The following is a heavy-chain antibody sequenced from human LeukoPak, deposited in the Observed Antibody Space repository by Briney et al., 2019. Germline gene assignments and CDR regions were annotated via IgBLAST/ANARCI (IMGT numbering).Heavy chain of an antibody. D-gene: IGHD1-26*01. CDR3: ARPGGSYWFDP. Sequence: SETLSLTCTVSGGSISSGGYYWSWIRQPPGKGLEWIGYIYHSGSTYYNPSLKSRVTISVDTSKNQFSLKLSSVTAADTAVYYCARPGGSYWFDPWGQGTLVTVSS. CDR1: GGSISSGGYY. V-gene: IGHV4-30-2*01. J-gene: IGHJ5*02. CDR2: IYHSGST.